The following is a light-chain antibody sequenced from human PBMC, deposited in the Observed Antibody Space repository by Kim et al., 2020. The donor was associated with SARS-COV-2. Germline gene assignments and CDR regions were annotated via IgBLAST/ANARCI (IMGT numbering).Light chain of an antibody. Sequence: GQTVMITCQGGSLRSYYASWYQQKPGQAPVLVIYGKNNRPSGIPDRFSGSSSGNTASLTITGAQAEDEAHYYCNSRDSSGNHLAWVFGGGTQLTVL. CDR2: GKN. CDR3: NSRDSSGNHLAWV. J-gene: IGLJ3*02. CDR1: SLRSYY. V-gene: IGLV3-19*01.